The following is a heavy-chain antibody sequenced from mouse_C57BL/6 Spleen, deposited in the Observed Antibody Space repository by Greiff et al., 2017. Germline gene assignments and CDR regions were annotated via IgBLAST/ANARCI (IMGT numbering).Heavy chain of an antibody. CDR1: GYTFTSYG. Sequence: LEESGAELARPGASVKLSCKASGYTFTSYGISWVKQRTGQGLEWIGEIYPRSGNTYYNEKFKGKATLTADKSSSTAYMELRSLTSEDSAVYFCARGDTTVVDYWGQGTTLTVSS. J-gene: IGHJ2*01. V-gene: IGHV1-81*01. CDR3: ARGDTTVVDY. CDR2: IYPRSGNT. D-gene: IGHD1-1*01.